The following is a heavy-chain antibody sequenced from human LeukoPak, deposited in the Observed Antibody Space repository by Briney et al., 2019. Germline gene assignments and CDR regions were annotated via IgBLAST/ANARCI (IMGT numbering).Heavy chain of an antibody. J-gene: IGHJ6*03. CDR2: IYYSGST. D-gene: IGHD3-10*01. V-gene: IGHV4-30-4*07. Sequence: PSETLSLTCAVSGGSISSGGYSWSWIRQPPGKGLEWIGYIYYSGSTYYNPSLKSRVTISVDTSKNQFSLKLSSVTAADTAVYYCARRDIFMVRRAYYMDVWGKGTTVTISS. CDR1: GGSISSGGYS. CDR3: ARRDIFMVRRAYYMDV.